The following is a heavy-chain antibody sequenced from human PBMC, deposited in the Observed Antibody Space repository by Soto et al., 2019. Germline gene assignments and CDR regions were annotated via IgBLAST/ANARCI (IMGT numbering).Heavy chain of an antibody. J-gene: IGHJ5*02. CDR2: ISFDGYNK. D-gene: IGHD3-9*01. Sequence: QVQLVESGGGVVQPGRSLRLSCAASGFTFSRYAMQWVRQAPGKGLEWLAVISFDGYNKFYADSVKGRCTISRDNSKNTLYRQMSSLITDDTAVYYFARDLNGGYSDLRFDPWGQGTLVSVSA. V-gene: IGHV3-30*14. CDR3: ARDLNGGYSDLRFDP. CDR1: GFTFSRYA.